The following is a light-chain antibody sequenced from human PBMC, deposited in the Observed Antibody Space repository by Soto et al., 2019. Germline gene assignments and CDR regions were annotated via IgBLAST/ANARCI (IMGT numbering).Light chain of an antibody. CDR2: GAS. J-gene: IGKJ5*01. CDR3: QQYGNSPIT. V-gene: IGKV3-20*01. Sequence: EIVLTQSPVTLSLSPGERATLSWSASQSVSSSYLAWYQQKPGQAPRLLIYGASSRATGIPDRFSGSGSGTDFTLTISRLEPEDFAVYYCQQYGNSPITFGQGTRLEIK. CDR1: QSVSSSY.